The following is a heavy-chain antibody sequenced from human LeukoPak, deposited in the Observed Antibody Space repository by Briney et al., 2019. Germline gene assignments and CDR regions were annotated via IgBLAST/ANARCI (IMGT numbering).Heavy chain of an antibody. V-gene: IGHV3-7*01. J-gene: IGHJ4*02. D-gene: IGHD3-10*01. CDR2: INQDGSEK. CDR1: GFIFSTNW. CDR3: ARIGLYYSSRYYFDF. Sequence: PGGSLRLSCAASGFIFSTNWMSWFRKAPGKGLEWVANINQDGSEKYYVDSVKGRLTISRDNAKNSLYLQMNSLRAEDTAVYYCARIGLYYSSRYYFDFWGQGTLVTVSS.